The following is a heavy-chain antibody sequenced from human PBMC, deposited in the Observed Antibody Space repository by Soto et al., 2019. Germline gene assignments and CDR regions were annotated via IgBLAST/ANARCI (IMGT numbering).Heavy chain of an antibody. CDR3: ARQNGGDSGFYYYGLDV. CDR1: GFTFSSCG. CDR2: IGSRSTTM. Sequence: EVQLVESGGSLVQPGGSLRLSCAASGFTFSSCGMTWVRQAPGKGLEWISYIGSRSTTMYYADSVKGRFTISRDNAKKSRYLQMNSLRDEDTAVYYCARQNGGDSGFYYYGLDVWGQGTTVTVSS. V-gene: IGHV3-48*02. J-gene: IGHJ6*02. D-gene: IGHD2-21*02.